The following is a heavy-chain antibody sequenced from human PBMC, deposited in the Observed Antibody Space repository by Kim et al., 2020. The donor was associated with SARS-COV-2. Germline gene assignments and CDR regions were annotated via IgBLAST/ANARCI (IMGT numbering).Heavy chain of an antibody. CDR3: ARALNGMAPDGTLFY. J-gene: IGHJ4*02. D-gene: IGHD6-13*01. Sequence: ESESSRFTISRDNAKDTLYLQMRSLRAEDTAVYYCARALNGMAPDGTLFYWGQGTLVTVSS. V-gene: IGHV3-74*01.